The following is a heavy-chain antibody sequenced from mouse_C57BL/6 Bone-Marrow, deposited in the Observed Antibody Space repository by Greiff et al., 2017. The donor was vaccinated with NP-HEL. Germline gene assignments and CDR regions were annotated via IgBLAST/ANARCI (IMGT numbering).Heavy chain of an antibody. CDR1: GYSFTGYY. V-gene: IGHV1-42*01. CDR3: ARGYYWYFDV. Sequence: VQLQQSGPELVKPGASVKISCKASGYSFTGYYMNWVKQSPEKSLEWIGEINPSTGGTTYNQKFKAKATLTVDKSSSTAYMQLKSLTSEDSAVYYCARGYYWYFDVWGTGTTVTVSS. CDR2: INPSTGGT. J-gene: IGHJ1*03.